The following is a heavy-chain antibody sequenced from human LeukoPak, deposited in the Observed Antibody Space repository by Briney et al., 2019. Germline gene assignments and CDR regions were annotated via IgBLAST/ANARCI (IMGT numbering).Heavy chain of an antibody. D-gene: IGHD3-3*01. CDR3: AGGEYDFWSGYYLGGLY. V-gene: IGHV3-33*01. CDR2: IWYDGSNK. Sequence: PGGSLRLSCAASGFTFSSYGMHWVRQAPGQGLEWVAVIWYDGSNKYYADSVKGRFTISRDNSKNTLYLQMNSLRAEDTAVYYCAGGEYDFWSGYYLGGLYWGQGTLVTVSS. CDR1: GFTFSSYG. J-gene: IGHJ4*02.